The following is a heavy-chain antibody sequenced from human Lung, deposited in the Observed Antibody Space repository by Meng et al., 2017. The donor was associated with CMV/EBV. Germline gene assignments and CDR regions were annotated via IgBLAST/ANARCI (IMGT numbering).Heavy chain of an antibody. CDR1: GFTFSSYS. CDR3: ARDGRGSRATRYVDYFDY. V-gene: IGHV3-21*01. Sequence: GESLKISCAASGFTFSSYSMNWVRQAPGKGLEWVSSISSSSSYIYYADSVKGRFTISRDNAKNSLYLQMNSLRAEDTAVYYCARDGRGSRATRYVDYFDYWGQGTXVTVSS. D-gene: IGHD2-2*01. CDR2: ISSSSSYI. J-gene: IGHJ4*02.